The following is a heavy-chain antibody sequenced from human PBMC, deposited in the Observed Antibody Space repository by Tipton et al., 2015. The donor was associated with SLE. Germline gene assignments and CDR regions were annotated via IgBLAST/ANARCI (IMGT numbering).Heavy chain of an antibody. Sequence: TLSLTCTVYGGSFSGYYWSWIRQPPGKGLEWIGEINHSGSTNYNPSLKSRVTISVDTSKNQFSLKLSSVTAADTAVYYCASAVTTSPFDYWGQGTLVTVSS. D-gene: IGHD4-17*01. CDR3: ASAVTTSPFDY. V-gene: IGHV4-34*01. CDR2: INHSGST. CDR1: GGSFSGYY. J-gene: IGHJ4*02.